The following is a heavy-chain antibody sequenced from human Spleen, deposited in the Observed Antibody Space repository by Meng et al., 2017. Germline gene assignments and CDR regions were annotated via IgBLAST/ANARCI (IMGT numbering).Heavy chain of an antibody. J-gene: IGHJ4*02. Sequence: GESLKISCAASGFYFSNAWMSWVRQAPGKGLEWVANIKQDGSEKYFVDSVKGRFTISRDNAKNSLYLQMNSLRAEDTAVYYCARDVSGYCSGGSCYFDYWGQGTLVTVSS. CDR1: GFYFSNAW. CDR2: IKQDGSEK. V-gene: IGHV3-7*01. D-gene: IGHD2-15*01. CDR3: ARDVSGYCSGGSCYFDY.